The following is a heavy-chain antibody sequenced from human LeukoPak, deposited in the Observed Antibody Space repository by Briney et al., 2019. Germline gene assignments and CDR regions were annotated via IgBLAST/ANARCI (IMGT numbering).Heavy chain of an antibody. Sequence: PGGSLRLSCAASGFTFGSYGMHWVRQAPGKGLEWVAFIRYDGSNKYYADSVKGRFTISRDNSKNTLYLQMNSLRAEDTAVYYCAKVSGGYSYGSDWFDPWGQGTLVTVSS. V-gene: IGHV3-30*02. CDR3: AKVSGGYSYGSDWFDP. CDR1: GFTFGSYG. CDR2: IRYDGSNK. J-gene: IGHJ5*02. D-gene: IGHD5-18*01.